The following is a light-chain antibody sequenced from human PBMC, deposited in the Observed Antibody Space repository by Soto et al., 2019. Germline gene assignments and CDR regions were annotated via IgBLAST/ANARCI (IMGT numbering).Light chain of an antibody. CDR1: SSNIGAGYD. Sequence: QSALTQPPSVSGAPGQRVTISCTGSSSNIGAGYDVHWYQQLPGTAPKLLIYGSSNRPSGVPDRFSGSKSGTSASLAITGLQAEDEADYYCQSYDSSLSGSVVFGGGTKLTVL. CDR2: GSS. V-gene: IGLV1-40*01. CDR3: QSYDSSLSGSVV. J-gene: IGLJ2*01.